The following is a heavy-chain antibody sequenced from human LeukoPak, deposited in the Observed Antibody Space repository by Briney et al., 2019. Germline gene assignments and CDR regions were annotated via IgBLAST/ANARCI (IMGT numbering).Heavy chain of an antibody. CDR3: ARGLGGPHYTYYYDSSEYYFDY. D-gene: IGHD3-22*01. V-gene: IGHV7-4-1*02. J-gene: IGHJ4*02. CDR2: INTNTGNP. Sequence: GASVKVSCKASGYTFTSYAMNWVRQAPGQGLEWMGWINTNTGNPTYAQGFTGRFVFSLDTSVSTAYLQISSLKAEDTAVYYCARGLGGPHYTYYYDSSEYYFDYWGQGTLVTVSS. CDR1: GYTFTSYA.